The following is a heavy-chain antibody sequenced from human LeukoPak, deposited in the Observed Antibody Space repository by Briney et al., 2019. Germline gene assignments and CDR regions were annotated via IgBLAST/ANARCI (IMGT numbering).Heavy chain of an antibody. CDR2: IYYSGST. D-gene: IGHD3-16*01. J-gene: IGHJ6*02. Sequence: SETLSLTCTVSGGSVSSGSYYWSWIRQPPGKGLEWIGYIYYSGSTNYNPSLKSRVTISVDTSKNQFSLKLSSVTAADTAVYYCARRDPLIFYYGMDVWGQGTTVTVSS. V-gene: IGHV4-61*01. CDR3: ARRDPLIFYYGMDV. CDR1: GGSVSSGSYY.